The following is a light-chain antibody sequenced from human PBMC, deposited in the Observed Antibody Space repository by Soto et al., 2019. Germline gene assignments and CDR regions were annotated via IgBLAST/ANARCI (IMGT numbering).Light chain of an antibody. V-gene: IGLV1-40*01. CDR1: ISNIGAGYD. CDR2: GNS. Sequence: QSVLTQPPSVSGAPGQRVTISCTGSISNIGAGYDVHWYQQLPGTVPKVLIYGNSNRPSGVPDRFSGSKSGTSASLAITGLQAEDEADYYCQSYDISLSGFHVFGTGPQLTVL. J-gene: IGLJ1*01. CDR3: QSYDISLSGFHV.